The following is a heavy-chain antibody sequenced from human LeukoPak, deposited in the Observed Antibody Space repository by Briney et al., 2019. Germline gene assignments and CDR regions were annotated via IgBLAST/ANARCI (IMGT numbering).Heavy chain of an antibody. CDR3: AREWFDFDY. V-gene: IGHV3-23*01. Sequence: QTGGSLRFSCAASGFTFSSHAMTWVRQAPGKGLEWVSEITGSGSSTYYADSVKGRFTISRDNSKNTMFLQMNSVRAEDTATYYCAREWFDFDYWGQGILVSVSS. CDR1: GFTFSSHA. D-gene: IGHD3-22*01. CDR2: ITGSGSST. J-gene: IGHJ4*02.